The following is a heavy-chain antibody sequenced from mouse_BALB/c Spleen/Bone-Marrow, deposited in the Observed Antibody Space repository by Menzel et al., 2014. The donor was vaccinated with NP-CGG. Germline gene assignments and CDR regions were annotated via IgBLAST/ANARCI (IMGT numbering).Heavy chain of an antibody. Sequence: EVKVVESGGGLVQPGGSRKLSCAASGFTFSSFGMHWVRQAPEKGLEWVAYISSGSSTIYCADTVKGRFTISRDNPKNTLFLQMTSLRSEDTAMYYCARSSYGYDRQAYFFDYWGQGTTLTVSS. CDR2: ISSGSSTI. D-gene: IGHD2-2*01. V-gene: IGHV5-17*02. CDR3: ARSSYGYDRQAYFFDY. J-gene: IGHJ2*01. CDR1: GFTFSSFG.